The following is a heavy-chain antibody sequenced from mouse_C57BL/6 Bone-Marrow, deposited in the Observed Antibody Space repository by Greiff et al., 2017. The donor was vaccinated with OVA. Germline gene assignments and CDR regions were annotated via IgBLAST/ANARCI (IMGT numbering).Heavy chain of an antibody. V-gene: IGHV1-15*01. D-gene: IGHD2-3*01. CDR3: TVTGGGNYFAY. CDR2: IDPETGGT. J-gene: IGHJ2*01. CDR1: GYTFTDYE. Sequence: VQLQQSGAELVRPGASVTLSCKASGYTFTDYEMHWVKQTPVHGLEWIGAIDPETGGTAYNQKFKGKAILTADKSSSTAYMELRSLTSEDSAVYYCTVTGGGNYFAYWGQGTTLTVSS.